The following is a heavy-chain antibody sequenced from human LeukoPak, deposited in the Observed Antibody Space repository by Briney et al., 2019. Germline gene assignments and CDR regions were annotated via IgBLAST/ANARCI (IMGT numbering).Heavy chain of an antibody. J-gene: IGHJ4*02. CDR1: GFTFSTYS. D-gene: IGHD3-10*01. V-gene: IGHV3-21*01. CDR2: ISSGSSYI. Sequence: GGSLRLSCAASGFTFSTYSMNWVRQAPGKGLEWVSSISSGSSYIYYADSLKGRLTISRDNAKNSLYLQVNSLRAEDTAVYYCARACYYGSGSIPCFDYWGQGTLVTVSS. CDR3: ARACYYGSGSIPCFDY.